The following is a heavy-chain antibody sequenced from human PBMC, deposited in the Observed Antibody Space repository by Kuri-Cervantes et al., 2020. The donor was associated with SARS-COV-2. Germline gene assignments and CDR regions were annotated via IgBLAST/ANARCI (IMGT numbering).Heavy chain of an antibody. V-gene: IGHV3-66*02. Sequence: GGSLRLSCAASGFTVSSNYMSWVRQAPGKGLEWVSVIYSGGRTYYADSVKGRFTISRDNSKNTLYLQMNSLRAEDTAVYYCARGPQLLSPEAFDIWGRGTTVTVSS. CDR3: ARGPQLLSPEAFDI. D-gene: IGHD2-2*01. J-gene: IGHJ6*04. CDR1: GFTVSSNY. CDR2: IYSGGRT.